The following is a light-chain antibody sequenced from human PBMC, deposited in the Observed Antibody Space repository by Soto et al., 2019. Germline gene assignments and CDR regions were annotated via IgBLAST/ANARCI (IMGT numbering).Light chain of an antibody. CDR2: DAS. J-gene: IGKJ5*01. V-gene: IGKV3-11*01. Sequence: WAQSTATVSFSAGARCKHSSRASQFIDSYSAWYRQIPGQAPRLLIYDASNRATGIPDRFSGSGSGTDFTLTVRSLDPEDFAVYNCQHRNSEITFAQGTRLEIK. CDR3: QHRNSEIT. CDR1: QFIDSY.